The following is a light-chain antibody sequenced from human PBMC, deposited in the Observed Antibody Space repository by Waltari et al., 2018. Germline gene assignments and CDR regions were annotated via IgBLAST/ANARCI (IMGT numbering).Light chain of an antibody. J-gene: IGKJ5*01. CDR3: QQYGSSPPIT. V-gene: IGKV3-20*01. CDR2: GAS. CDR1: QSVSSNY. Sequence: EIVLTQSPGTLSLSPGERATLSCRASQSVSSNYLAWYQQKPGQAPRLLIQGASSRATGIPDRFSGSGSGTDFTLTISRLEPEDLAVYYCQQYGSSPPITFGQGTRLEIK.